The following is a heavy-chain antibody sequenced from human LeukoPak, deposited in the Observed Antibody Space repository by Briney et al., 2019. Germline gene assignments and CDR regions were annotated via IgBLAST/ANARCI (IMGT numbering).Heavy chain of an antibody. Sequence: SETLSLTCAVYGGSFSGYYWSWIRQPPGKGLEWIGEINHSGSTNYNPSLKSRVTISVDTSKNQFSLKLSSVTAADTAVYYCARSFREFDYWGQGTLVTVSS. CDR3: ARSFREFDY. CDR1: GGSFSGYY. V-gene: IGHV4-34*01. CDR2: INHSGST. D-gene: IGHD3-16*01. J-gene: IGHJ4*02.